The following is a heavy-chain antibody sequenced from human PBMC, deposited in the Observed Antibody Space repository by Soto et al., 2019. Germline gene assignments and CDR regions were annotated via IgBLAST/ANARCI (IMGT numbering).Heavy chain of an antibody. Sequence: LRLSCAASGFTFSSYAMSWVRQAPGKGLEWVSAISGSGGSAYYADSVKGRFTISRDNSKNTLYLQMNSLRAEDTAVYYCAKDPGYSSSWAPVSFDYWGQGTLVTVSS. J-gene: IGHJ4*02. CDR1: GFTFSSYA. D-gene: IGHD6-13*01. V-gene: IGHV3-23*01. CDR2: ISGSGGSA. CDR3: AKDPGYSSSWAPVSFDY.